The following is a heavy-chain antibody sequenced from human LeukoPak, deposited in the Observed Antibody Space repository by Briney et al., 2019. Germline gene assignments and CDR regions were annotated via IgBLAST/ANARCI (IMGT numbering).Heavy chain of an antibody. V-gene: IGHV3-7*01. Sequence: GGSLRLSCAASGFTFSSYWMSWVRQAPGKGLEWVANIKQDGSEIYYVDYVKGRFTISRDNAKNSLYLQMNSLRAEDTAVYYCARDGALVGATAPFYYYYYYMDVWGKGTTVTVSS. J-gene: IGHJ6*03. D-gene: IGHD1-26*01. CDR1: GFTFSSYW. CDR2: IKQDGSEI. CDR3: ARDGALVGATAPFYYYYYYMDV.